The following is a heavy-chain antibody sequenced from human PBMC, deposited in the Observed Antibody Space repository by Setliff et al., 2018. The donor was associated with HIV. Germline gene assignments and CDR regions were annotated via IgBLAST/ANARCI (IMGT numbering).Heavy chain of an antibody. J-gene: IGHJ6*03. CDR3: AREGLWFGDRGYFMDV. Sequence: RASVKVSCKASGYTFTSYGIAWVRQAPGQGLEWMGWIGADNGNTNYAQKFQGRVTMTTDTSTSTVYMELRSLTSDDTAVYYCAREGLWFGDRGYFMDVWGDGTAVTVSS. CDR1: GYTFTSYG. CDR2: IGADNGNT. D-gene: IGHD3-10*01. V-gene: IGHV1-18*04.